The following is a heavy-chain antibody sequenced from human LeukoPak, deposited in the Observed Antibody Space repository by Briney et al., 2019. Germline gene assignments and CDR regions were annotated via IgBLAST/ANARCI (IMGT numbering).Heavy chain of an antibody. CDR3: ATSWTGYFID. Sequence: PSETLSLTCTVSGYSISSGYYWGWIRQPLGKGLEWIGSIYHSGNTYYNPSLKSRLTISVDTSKNQFSLKLSSVTAADTAVYYCATSWTGYFIDWGQGTLVTVSS. CDR2: IYHSGNT. J-gene: IGHJ4*02. V-gene: IGHV4-38-2*02. CDR1: GYSISSGYY. D-gene: IGHD3/OR15-3a*01.